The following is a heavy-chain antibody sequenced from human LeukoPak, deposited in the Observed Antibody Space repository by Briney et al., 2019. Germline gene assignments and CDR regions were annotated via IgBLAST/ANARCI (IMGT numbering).Heavy chain of an antibody. CDR2: IRQDGSEK. CDR3: ASSAYYYYYMDV. CDR1: GLTFSSYW. V-gene: IGHV3-7*01. Sequence: GGSLRLSCVASGLTFSSYWMSWVRQAPGKGLEWVANIRQDGSEKYYVDSVKGRFTISRDNAKNSLYLQMNSLRAEDTAVYYCASSAYYYYYMDVWGKGTMVTISS. D-gene: IGHD3-10*01. J-gene: IGHJ6*03.